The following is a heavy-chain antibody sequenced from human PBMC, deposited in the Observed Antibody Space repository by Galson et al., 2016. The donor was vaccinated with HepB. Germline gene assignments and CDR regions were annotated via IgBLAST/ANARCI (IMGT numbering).Heavy chain of an antibody. D-gene: IGHD3-10*01. V-gene: IGHV4-30-2*01. CDR3: ARGKGRGGFDY. CDR2: IYHTGRT. Sequence: TLSLTCAVPGGSISSGGYSWSWIRQPPGKGLEWIGYIYHTGRTSYNPSLQSRVTISVDRAKTQSSLQLTSVTGADTAVYYCARGKGRGGFDYWGQGTLVTVSS. CDR1: GGSISSGGYS. J-gene: IGHJ4*02.